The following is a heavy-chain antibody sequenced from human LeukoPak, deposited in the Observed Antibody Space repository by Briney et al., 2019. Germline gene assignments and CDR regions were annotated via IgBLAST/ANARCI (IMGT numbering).Heavy chain of an antibody. J-gene: IGHJ4*02. CDR1: GYTFTGYY. V-gene: IGHV1-2*02. Sequence: ASVKVSCKASGYTFTGYYMHWVRQAPGQGLEWMGCINPNSGGTNYAQKFQGRVTMTRDTSISTAYMELSRLRSDDTAVYYCARDVPNCSSTSCPIDYWGQGTLVTVSS. CDR2: INPNSGGT. CDR3: ARDVPNCSSTSCPIDY. D-gene: IGHD2-2*01.